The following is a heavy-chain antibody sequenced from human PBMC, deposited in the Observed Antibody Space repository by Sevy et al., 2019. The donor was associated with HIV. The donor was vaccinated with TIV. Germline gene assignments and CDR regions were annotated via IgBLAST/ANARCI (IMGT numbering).Heavy chain of an antibody. V-gene: IGHV4-59*01. Sequence: SETLSLTCTVSGGSISSYYWSWIRQPPGKGLEWIGYIYYSGSTNYNPSLKSRVTISVDTSKNQFSLKLSSVTAADTAVYYCAYGSKGYYYYYMDVWGKGTTVTVSS. D-gene: IGHD3-10*01. CDR2: IYYSGST. CDR3: AYGSKGYYYYYMDV. J-gene: IGHJ6*03. CDR1: GGSISSYY.